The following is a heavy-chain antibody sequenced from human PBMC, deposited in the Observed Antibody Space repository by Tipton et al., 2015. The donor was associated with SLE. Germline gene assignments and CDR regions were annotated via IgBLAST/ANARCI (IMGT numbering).Heavy chain of an antibody. Sequence: LRLSCTASGGSISSSSYYWGWIRQPPGKGLEWIGSICYSGSTYYNPSLKSRVTISVDTSKNQFSLKLSSVTAADTAVYYCARGSGWWRYYYYMDVWGKGTTVTVSS. J-gene: IGHJ6*03. CDR3: ARGSGWWRYYYYMDV. CDR2: ICYSGST. V-gene: IGHV4-39*01. D-gene: IGHD6-19*01. CDR1: GGSISSSSYY.